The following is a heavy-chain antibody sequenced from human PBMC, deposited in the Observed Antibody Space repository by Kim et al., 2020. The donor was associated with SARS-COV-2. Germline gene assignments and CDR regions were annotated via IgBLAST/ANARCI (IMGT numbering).Heavy chain of an antibody. D-gene: IGHD3-16*02. J-gene: IGHJ5*02. CDR3: ARGGLRLGELSLYP. CDR1: GGSISSYY. CDR2: IYYSGST. Sequence: SETLSLTCTVSGGSISSYYWSWIRQPPGKGLEWIGYIYYSGSTNYNPSLKSRVTISVDTSKNQFSLKLSSVTAADTAVYYCARGGLRLGELSLYPWGQGTLVTVSS. V-gene: IGHV4-59*01.